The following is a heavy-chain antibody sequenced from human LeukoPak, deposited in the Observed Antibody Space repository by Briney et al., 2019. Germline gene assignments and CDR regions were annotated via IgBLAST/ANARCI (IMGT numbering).Heavy chain of an antibody. CDR2: INAGNGNT. Sequence: ASVKVSCKASGYTFTSYAMHWVRQAPGQRLEWMGWINAGNGNTKYSQKFQGRVTITRDTSASTAYMELSSLRSEDTAVYYCARVGSSWRDYYYYYGMDVWGQGTTVTVSS. CDR3: ARVGSSWRDYYYYYGMDV. V-gene: IGHV1-3*01. D-gene: IGHD6-13*01. J-gene: IGHJ6*02. CDR1: GYTFTSYA.